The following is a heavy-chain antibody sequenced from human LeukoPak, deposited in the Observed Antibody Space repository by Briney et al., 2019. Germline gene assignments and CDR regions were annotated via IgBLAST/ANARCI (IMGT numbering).Heavy chain of an antibody. CDR1: GGSISSYY. CDR3: AIEYIVVVVAATDNWFDP. V-gene: IGHV4-4*07. D-gene: IGHD2-15*01. J-gene: IGHJ5*02. CDR2: IYTSGST. Sequence: SETLSLTCTVSGGSISSYYWSWIRQPAGKGLEWIGRIYTSGSTNYNPSLKSRVTMSVGTSKNQFSLKLSSVTAADTAGYYCAIEYIVVVVAATDNWFDPWGQGTLVTVSS.